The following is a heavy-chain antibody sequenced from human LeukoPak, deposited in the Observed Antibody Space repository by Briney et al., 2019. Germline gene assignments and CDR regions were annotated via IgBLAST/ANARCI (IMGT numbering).Heavy chain of an antibody. Sequence: VASVKVSCKASGYTFTSYYMHWVRQAPGQGLEWMGLINPSGGSTTYAQKFQGRVTMARDTSTGTVYMELSSLRFEDSAMYYCARSWTRSGRVVGYFDFWGQGIPVTVSS. D-gene: IGHD1-26*01. J-gene: IGHJ4*02. CDR2: INPSGGST. V-gene: IGHV1-46*01. CDR1: GYTFTSYY. CDR3: ARSWTRSGRVVGYFDF.